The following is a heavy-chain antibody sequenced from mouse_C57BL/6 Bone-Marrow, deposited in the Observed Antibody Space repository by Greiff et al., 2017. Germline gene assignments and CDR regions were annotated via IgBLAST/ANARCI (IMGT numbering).Heavy chain of an antibody. CDR3: ARADYYGSSYGLDY. Sequence: EVKLVESGGGLVKPGGSLKLSCAASGFTFSDYGMHWVRQAPEKGLEWVAYISRGSSTIYYADTVKGRFTISRDNAKNTLFLQMTSLRSEDTAMDYCARADYYGSSYGLDYWGQGTLVTVSA. CDR1: GFTFSDYG. CDR2: ISRGSSTI. D-gene: IGHD1-1*01. J-gene: IGHJ3*01. V-gene: IGHV5-17*01.